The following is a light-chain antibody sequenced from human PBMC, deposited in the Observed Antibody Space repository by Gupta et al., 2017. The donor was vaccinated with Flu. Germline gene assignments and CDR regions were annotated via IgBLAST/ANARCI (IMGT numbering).Light chain of an antibody. CDR3: QYYGTSPYYN. CDR1: QNIPNNY. V-gene: IGKV3-20*01. J-gene: IGKJ2*01. CDR2: GAS. Sequence: IVLTQSPGTLSLSPGERATLSCRASQNIPNNYLAWYQQRLGQAPSLLIYGASSRATGIPDRFSGSGSGTDFTLTISRLEPEDFAVYYCQYYGTSPYYNFGQGTKLEIK.